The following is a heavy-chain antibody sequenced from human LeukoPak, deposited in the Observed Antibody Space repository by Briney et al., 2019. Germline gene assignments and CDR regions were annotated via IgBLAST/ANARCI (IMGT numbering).Heavy chain of an antibody. V-gene: IGHV1-69*04. Sequence: SVKVSCKASGYTFTSYDINWVRQAPGQGLEWMGRIIPILGIANYAQKFQGRVTITADKSTSTAYMELSSLRSEDTAVYYCAIRRDGYNYQGFDYWGQGTLVTVSS. D-gene: IGHD5-24*01. CDR1: GYTFTSYD. CDR2: IIPILGIA. J-gene: IGHJ4*02. CDR3: AIRRDGYNYQGFDY.